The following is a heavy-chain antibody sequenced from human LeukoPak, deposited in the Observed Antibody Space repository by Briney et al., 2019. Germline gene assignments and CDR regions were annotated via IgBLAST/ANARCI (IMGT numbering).Heavy chain of an antibody. CDR2: INHSGST. CDR3: DY. V-gene: IGHV4-34*10. J-gene: IGHJ4*02. Sequence: SETLSLTCAVYGGSFSGYYWSWIRQPPGKGLEWIGEINHSGSTNYNPSLKSRITTSVDTSKNQFYLKLSSVTAAVLWLLPFDYWGQGTLVTVSS. CDR1: GGSFSGYY. D-gene: IGHD3-22*01.